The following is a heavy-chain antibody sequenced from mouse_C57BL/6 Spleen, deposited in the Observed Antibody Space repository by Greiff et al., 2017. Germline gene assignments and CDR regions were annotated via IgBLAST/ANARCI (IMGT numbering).Heavy chain of an antibody. CDR2: SRNKANDYTT. J-gene: IGHJ1*01. CDR1: GFTFSDFY. V-gene: IGHV7-1*02. Sequence: EVKLVESGGGLVQPGGSLRLSCATSGFTFSDFYMEWVRQPPGKRLEWIAASRNKANDYTTEYSASVKGRFIVSRDTSQSILYLQMNALRAEDTAIYDCARDYYGSSYWYFDVWGAGTTVTGSA. CDR3: ARDYYGSSYWYFDV. D-gene: IGHD1-1*01.